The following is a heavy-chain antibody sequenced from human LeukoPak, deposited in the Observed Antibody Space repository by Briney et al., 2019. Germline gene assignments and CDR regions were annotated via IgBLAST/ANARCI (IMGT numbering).Heavy chain of an antibody. J-gene: IGHJ4*02. CDR3: ARTRGLTRFLVAGAIDY. V-gene: IGHV3-66*01. CDR1: GFTVTSNH. CDR2: IYSGGST. D-gene: IGHD6-19*01. Sequence: GGSLRLSCEASGFTVTSNHMSWVRQAPGKGLEWVSIIYSGGSTYYADSVTGRFTISRDYSRNTVYLQMNTLKAEDTAVYYCARTRGLTRFLVAGAIDYWGQGTLVTVSS.